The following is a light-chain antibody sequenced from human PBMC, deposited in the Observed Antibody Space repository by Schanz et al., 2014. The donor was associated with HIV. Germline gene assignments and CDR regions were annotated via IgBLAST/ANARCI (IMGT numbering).Light chain of an antibody. CDR3: QQYSASPRT. V-gene: IGKV3-20*01. J-gene: IGKJ1*01. Sequence: EIVLTQSPVILSLSPGERATLSCRASQTVSSNSLGWYQQKRGQVPRLLIYSASRRANGIPDRFSGSGSGTDFTLTISRLEPEDFAVYCCQQYSASPRTFGQGTKVEI. CDR1: QTVSSNS. CDR2: SAS.